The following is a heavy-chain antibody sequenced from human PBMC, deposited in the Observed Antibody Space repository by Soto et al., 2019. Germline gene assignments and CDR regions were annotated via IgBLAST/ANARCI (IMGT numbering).Heavy chain of an antibody. CDR3: ARGNLSFDFDS. J-gene: IGHJ4*02. V-gene: IGHV3-30*03. Sequence: QLVESGGGVVQPGGSLRLSCSASGFSFGSFGMHWVRQAPGEGLEWVAFISRDGSNSFYGDSVKGRFTPSRDNTRNTVYLQMSNTRDEDTALYYCARGNLSFDFDSWGQGTLVIVSS. CDR1: GFSFGSFG. CDR2: ISRDGSNS.